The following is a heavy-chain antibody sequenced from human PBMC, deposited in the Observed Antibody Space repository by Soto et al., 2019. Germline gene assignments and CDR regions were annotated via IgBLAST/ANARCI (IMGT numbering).Heavy chain of an antibody. J-gene: IGHJ3*02. V-gene: IGHV1-69*13. D-gene: IGHD3-22*01. CDR2: IIPIFGTA. Sequence: SVKVSCKASGGTFSSYAISWVRQAPGQGLEWMGGIIPIFGTANYAQKFQGRVTITADESTSTAYMELSSLRSEDTAVYYCARGPLTLTYYYDSSGYYYCDIWGQGTMVTVSS. CDR3: ARGPLTLTYYYDSSGYYYCDI. CDR1: GGTFSSYA.